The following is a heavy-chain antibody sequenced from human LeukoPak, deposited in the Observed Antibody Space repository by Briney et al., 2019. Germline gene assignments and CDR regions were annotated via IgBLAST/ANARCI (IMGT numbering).Heavy chain of an antibody. D-gene: IGHD3-10*01. CDR1: GFTFSDFA. CDR3: AKGEVPMVWGLILA. Sequence: GGSLRLSCAASGFTFSDFATSWVRQAPGKGLEWVPANSGNGVSTFYADSVKGRFTISRDNSKNTLYLQMNSLRAEDTAVYYCAKGEVPMVWGLILAWGQGTLVTVSS. CDR2: NSGNGVST. V-gene: IGHV3-23*01. J-gene: IGHJ5*02.